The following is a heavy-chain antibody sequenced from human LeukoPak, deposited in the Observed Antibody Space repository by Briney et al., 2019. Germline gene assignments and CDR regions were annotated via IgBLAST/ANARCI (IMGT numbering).Heavy chain of an antibody. CDR2: IYYSGST. CDR1: GGSISSYY. CDR3: ARVPLHYYYGMDV. J-gene: IGHJ6*02. Sequence: SETLSLTCTVSGGSISSYYWSWIRQPPGKGLEWIGYIYYSGSTNYNPSLKSRVTISVDTSKNQFSLKLSSVTAADTAVYYCARVPLHYYYGMDVWGQGTTVTVSS. V-gene: IGHV4-59*01.